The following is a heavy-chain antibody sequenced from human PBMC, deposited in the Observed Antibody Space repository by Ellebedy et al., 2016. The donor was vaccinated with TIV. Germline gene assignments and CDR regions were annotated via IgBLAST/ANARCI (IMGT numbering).Heavy chain of an antibody. V-gene: IGHV1-24*01. CDR3: AREGGSITTTIIAPKSYYHYYGMDV. CDR2: FDPEDGET. D-gene: IGHD5-24*01. Sequence: AASVKVSCKVSGYTLTELSMHWVRQAPGKGLEWMGGFDPEDGETIYAQKFRGRVTIPEDTSTDTAYMELSSLRSEDTAVYYCAREGGSITTTIIAPKSYYHYYGMDVWGQGTTVTVSS. J-gene: IGHJ6*02. CDR1: GYTLTELS.